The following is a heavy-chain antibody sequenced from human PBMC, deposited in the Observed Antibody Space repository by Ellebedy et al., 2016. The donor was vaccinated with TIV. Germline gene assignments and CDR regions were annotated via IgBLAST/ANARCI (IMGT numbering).Heavy chain of an antibody. CDR2: IYYTART. CDR1: GGSISNNQYY. J-gene: IGHJ3*02. Sequence: SETLSLTXTAPGGSISNNQYYWAWIRQSPGKGLEWLGSIYYTARTYDNPSLKSRVTISVDTSKNQISLKLNSVTAADTAVYYCARRGIDKIAVVSDAFDIWGQGTMVTVSS. D-gene: IGHD3-22*01. V-gene: IGHV4-39*01. CDR3: ARRGIDKIAVVSDAFDI.